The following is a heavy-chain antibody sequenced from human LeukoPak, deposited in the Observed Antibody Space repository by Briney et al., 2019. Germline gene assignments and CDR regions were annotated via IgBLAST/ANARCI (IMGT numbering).Heavy chain of an antibody. J-gene: IGHJ5*02. Sequence: GASVKVSCKASVYTVTKYHIHWLRQAPGRGLEWMGIIDPSGGSTTYAQNFQGRVTMTRDTSTSTVYMNLTSLRSEDTAVYYCARSEFSRAIWFDPWGQGTLVTVSS. CDR3: ARSEFSRAIWFDP. V-gene: IGHV1-46*01. CDR1: VYTVTKYH. CDR2: IDPSGGST. D-gene: IGHD6-6*01.